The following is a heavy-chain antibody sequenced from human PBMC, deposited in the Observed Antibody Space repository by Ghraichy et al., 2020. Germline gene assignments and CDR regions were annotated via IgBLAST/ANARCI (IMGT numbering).Heavy chain of an antibody. CDR1: GVSIRSYY. CDR3: ARQRSGDSVRFDY. Sequence: ETLSLTCSVSGVSIRSYYWSWVRQPPGRGLEYIGDIFHNGITSYNPSLKSRVSLSIDTTKNQYSLKMTSVTAADTAVYFCARQRSGDSVRFDYWGRGTLVSVSS. J-gene: IGHJ4*02. V-gene: IGHV4-59*01. D-gene: IGHD3-16*01. CDR2: IFHNGIT.